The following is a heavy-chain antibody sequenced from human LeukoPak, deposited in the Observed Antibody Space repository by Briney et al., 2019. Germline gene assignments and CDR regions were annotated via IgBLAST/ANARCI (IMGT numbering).Heavy chain of an antibody. J-gene: IGHJ5*02. D-gene: IGHD1-26*01. CDR1: GGSISSRNW. CDR3: TREVRSAWASFDP. Sequence: SGTLSLTCAVSGGSISSRNWWSWIRQPPGKGLEWIGEIYHSGSTNYNPSLKTRVTISVDKSKNQFSLKLSSVTAADTAVYYCTREVRSAWASFDPWGQGTLVIVSS. CDR2: IYHSGST. V-gene: IGHV4-4*02.